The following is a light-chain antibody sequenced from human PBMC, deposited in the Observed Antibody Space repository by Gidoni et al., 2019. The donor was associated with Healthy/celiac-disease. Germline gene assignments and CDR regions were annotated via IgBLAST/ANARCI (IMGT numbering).Light chain of an antibody. CDR2: GAS. V-gene: IGKV3-20*01. CDR3: QQYSSSVT. Sequence: EIVLTQSPGTLSLSPGERATLSCRASQSVSSSYLAWYQQKPGQAPMLLIYGASSRATGIPDRFGGSGSGTDFTLTISRLEPEDFAVYYCQQYSSSVTFGQGTKVEIK. J-gene: IGKJ1*01. CDR1: QSVSSSY.